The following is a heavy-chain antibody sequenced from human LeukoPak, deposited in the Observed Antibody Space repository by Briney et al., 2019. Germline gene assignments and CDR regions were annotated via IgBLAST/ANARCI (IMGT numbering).Heavy chain of an antibody. V-gene: IGHV3-21*01. CDR2: ISSSSSYI. CDR3: ARDHLQDTAMVIYLGAPYYYYYMDV. CDR1: GFTFSSYS. D-gene: IGHD5-18*01. J-gene: IGHJ6*03. Sequence: PGGSLRLSCAASGFTFSSYSMNWVRQAPGKGLEWVSSISSSSSYIYYADSVKGRFTISRDNAKNSLYLQMNSLRAEDTAVYYCARDHLQDTAMVIYLGAPYYYYYMDVWGKGTTVTVSS.